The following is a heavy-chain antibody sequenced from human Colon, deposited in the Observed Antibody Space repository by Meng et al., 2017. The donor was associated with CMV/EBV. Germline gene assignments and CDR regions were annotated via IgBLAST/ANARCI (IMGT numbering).Heavy chain of an antibody. CDR2: IKSKTDGGTT. Sequence: GGSLRPSCAASGFTFSNAWMSWVRQAPGKGLEWVGRIKSKTDGGTTDYAAPVKGRFTISRDDPKNTLYLQMNRLKTEDTAVYYCTTDPAGYGSGSYYVYYYYYGMDVWGQGTTVTVSS. J-gene: IGHJ6*02. V-gene: IGHV3-15*01. D-gene: IGHD3-10*01. CDR3: TTDPAGYGSGSYYVYYYYYGMDV. CDR1: GFTFSNAW.